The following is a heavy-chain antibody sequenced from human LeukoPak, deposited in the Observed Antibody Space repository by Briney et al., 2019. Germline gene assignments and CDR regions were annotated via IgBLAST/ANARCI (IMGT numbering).Heavy chain of an antibody. Sequence: QPGGSLRLSCAASGFTVSSNYMSWVRQAPGKGLEWVSDIYSGGSTDYAASVKGRFTISRDNSKNTLYLQMNSLRAEDTAVYYCAREDSALFDYYYYYYMDVWGKGTTVTVSS. V-gene: IGHV3-66*02. CDR3: AREDSALFDYYYYYYMDV. J-gene: IGHJ6*03. CDR1: GFTVSSNY. CDR2: IYSGGST. D-gene: IGHD2-15*01.